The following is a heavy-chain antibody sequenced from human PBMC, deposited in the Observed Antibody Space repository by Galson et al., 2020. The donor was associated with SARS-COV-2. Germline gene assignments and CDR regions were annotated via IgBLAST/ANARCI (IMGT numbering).Heavy chain of an antibody. V-gene: IGHV3-53*01. CDR3: ARVSMGSRWYKD. CDR2: IYSGGSA. D-gene: IGHD6-13*01. J-gene: IGHJ4*02. Sequence: GESLKISCAASGFSVSSNYMSWVRQAPGKGLEWVSLIYSGGSAYYADSVKGRFTISRDNSKNTLSLQINSLRAEDTAVYYCARVSMGSRWYKDWGQGTLVTVSS. CDR1: GFSVSSNY.